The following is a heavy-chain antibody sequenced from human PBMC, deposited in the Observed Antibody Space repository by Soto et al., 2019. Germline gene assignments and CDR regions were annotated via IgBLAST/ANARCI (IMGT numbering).Heavy chain of an antibody. CDR2: IYHSGST. Sequence: QVQLQESGPGLVKPSQTLSLTCTVSGGSISSGGYYWSWIRQHPGKGLEWIGYIYHSGSTYYNPSLNSRVTISVDTSKNQFSLKVSSVTAADTAVYYCAREAAGILNWFDPWGQGTLVTVSS. D-gene: IGHD6-25*01. CDR1: GGSISSGGYY. CDR3: AREAAGILNWFDP. J-gene: IGHJ5*02. V-gene: IGHV4-31*03.